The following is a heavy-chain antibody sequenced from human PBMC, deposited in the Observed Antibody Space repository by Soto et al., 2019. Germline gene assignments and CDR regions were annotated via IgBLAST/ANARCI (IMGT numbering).Heavy chain of an antibody. CDR3: AKARCYTTDCYVPDS. CDR2: IYSGGST. J-gene: IGHJ5*01. D-gene: IGHD3-16*02. CDR1: GFPVSSNY. Sequence: GGSLELSFASSGFPVSSNYMSWVRQASGKGLEWVSVIYSGGSTYYADSVKGRFTISRDNPKSTLYLQMNSLRAEDTAMYYCAKARCYTTDCYVPDSWGQGTLVTVSS. V-gene: IGHV3-53*01.